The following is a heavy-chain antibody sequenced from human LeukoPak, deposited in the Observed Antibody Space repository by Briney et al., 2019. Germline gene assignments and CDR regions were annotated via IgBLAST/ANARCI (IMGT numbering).Heavy chain of an antibody. D-gene: IGHD6-19*01. CDR2: ISGSGGST. J-gene: IGHJ4*02. V-gene: IGHV3-23*01. CDR3: AKFISIAVAGYFDY. Sequence: GGSLRLSCAASGFTFRSYAMSWVRQAPGKGLEWVSAISGSGGSTYYADSVKGRFTISRDNSKNTLYLQMNSLRAKDTAVYYCAKFISIAVAGYFDYWGQGTLVTVSS. CDR1: GFTFRSYA.